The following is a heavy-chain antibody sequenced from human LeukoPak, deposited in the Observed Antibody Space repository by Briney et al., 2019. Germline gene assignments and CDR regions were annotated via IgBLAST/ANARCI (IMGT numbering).Heavy chain of an antibody. V-gene: IGHV1-69*06. CDR3: AREDDTGRYMGDDAFDI. CDR2: IIPMSDTA. Sequence: SVKVSCKASGGTFSSYAISWVRQAPGQGLEWRGGIIPMSDTANYPQKFRGRLTITADIPTSTVYMELSSLRSEDTAVYYCAREDDTGRYMGDDAFDIWGQGTMVTVSS. D-gene: IGHD1-26*01. J-gene: IGHJ3*02. CDR1: GGTFSSYA.